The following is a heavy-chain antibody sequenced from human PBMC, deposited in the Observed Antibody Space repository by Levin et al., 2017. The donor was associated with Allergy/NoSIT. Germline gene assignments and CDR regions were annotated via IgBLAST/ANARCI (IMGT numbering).Heavy chain of an antibody. V-gene: IGHV4-34*01. CDR1: GGSFSGYY. CDR2: INHSGST. Sequence: LSQTLSLTCAVYGGSFSGYYWSWIRQPPGKGLEWIGEINHSGSTNYNPSLKSRVTISVDTSKNQFSLKLSSVTAADTAVYYCARLPEGIFGVVTPLWGQGTLVTVSS. CDR3: ARLPEGIFGVVTPL. D-gene: IGHD3-3*01. J-gene: IGHJ4*02.